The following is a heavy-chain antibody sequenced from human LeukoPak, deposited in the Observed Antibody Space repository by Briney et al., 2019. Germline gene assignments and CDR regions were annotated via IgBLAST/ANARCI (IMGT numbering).Heavy chain of an antibody. J-gene: IGHJ4*02. CDR3: ARDRSTGTTLRNYYFDY. D-gene: IGHD1-7*01. CDR2: ISSSSSYI. V-gene: IGHV3-21*01. CDR1: GFTFSNYA. Sequence: GGSLRLSCAASGFTFSNYAMSWVRQAPGKGLEWVSSISSSSSYIYYADSVKGRFTISRDNAKNSLYLQMNSLRAEDTAVYYCARDRSTGTTLRNYYFDYWGQGTLVTVSS.